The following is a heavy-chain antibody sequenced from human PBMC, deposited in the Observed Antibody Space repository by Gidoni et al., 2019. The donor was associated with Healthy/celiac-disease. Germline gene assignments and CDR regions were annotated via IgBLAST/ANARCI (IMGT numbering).Heavy chain of an antibody. J-gene: IGHJ4*02. Sequence: QVQLVESGGGVVQPGRSLRLSCEAAGFPFSSYAMHWVRQAPGKGLGWVAVISYDGSNKYYADSVKGRFTISRDNSKNTLYLQMNSLRAEDTAVYYCARDGSDWNRSFYWGQGTLVTVSS. CDR1: GFPFSSYA. CDR2: ISYDGSNK. CDR3: ARDGSDWNRSFY. V-gene: IGHV3-30*04. D-gene: IGHD1-1*01.